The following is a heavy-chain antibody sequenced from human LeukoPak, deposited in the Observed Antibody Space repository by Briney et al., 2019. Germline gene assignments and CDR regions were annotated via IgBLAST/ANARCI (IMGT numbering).Heavy chain of an antibody. Sequence: GGSLRLSCAASGFXFSXYGTXWXRXAPGKGLEWVAVVWYDGGDKYYADSVKGRFTISRDDSKNTLYLQMNSLRAEDTAVYYCARAPMVRGVINGFDIWGRGTMVTVSS. CDR1: GFXFSXYG. V-gene: IGHV3-33*01. CDR3: ARAPMVRGVINGFDI. J-gene: IGHJ3*02. D-gene: IGHD3-10*01. CDR2: VWYDGGDK.